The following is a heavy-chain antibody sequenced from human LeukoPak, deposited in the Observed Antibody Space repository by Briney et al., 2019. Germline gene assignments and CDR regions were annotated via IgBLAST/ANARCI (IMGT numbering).Heavy chain of an antibody. Sequence: GGSLRLSCAASGFTFSRQWMSWVRQAPEKGLEWVANINPDGSDKYYVDSVKGRFTISRVNAKSSLYLQMNSLRAEDTAVYYCAKLPYGDYNHHWGQGTLVTVSS. D-gene: IGHD4-17*01. V-gene: IGHV3-7*05. CDR1: GFTFSRQW. CDR2: INPDGSDK. CDR3: AKLPYGDYNHH. J-gene: IGHJ5*02.